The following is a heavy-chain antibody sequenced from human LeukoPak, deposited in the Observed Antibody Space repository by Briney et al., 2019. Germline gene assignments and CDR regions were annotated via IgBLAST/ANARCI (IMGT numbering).Heavy chain of an antibody. V-gene: IGHV1-24*01. D-gene: IGHD3-16*02. Sequence: ASVKVSCKVSGYTLAELSMHWVRQAPGKGPEWMGGFDPEKGETIYAQKFQGRVTMTEDTTSDTAYLDLRSLSSDDTAVYYCATFDKERLLYGAFDFWGPGTLVTVSS. CDR1: GYTLAELS. CDR2: FDPEKGET. CDR3: ATFDKERLLYGAFDF. J-gene: IGHJ3*01.